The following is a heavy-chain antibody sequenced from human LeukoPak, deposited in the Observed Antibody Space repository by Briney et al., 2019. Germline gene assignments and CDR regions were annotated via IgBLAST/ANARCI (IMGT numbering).Heavy chain of an antibody. CDR2: INHSGST. CDR1: GGSISSYY. J-gene: IGHJ4*02. CDR3: ARAQTGEVVTATFDY. D-gene: IGHD2-21*02. V-gene: IGHV4-34*01. Sequence: KPSETLSLTCTVSGGSISSYYWSWIRQPPGKGLEWIGEINHSGSTNYNPSLKSRVTISVDTSKNQFSLKLSSVTAADTAVYYCARAQTGEVVTATFDYWGQGALVTVSS.